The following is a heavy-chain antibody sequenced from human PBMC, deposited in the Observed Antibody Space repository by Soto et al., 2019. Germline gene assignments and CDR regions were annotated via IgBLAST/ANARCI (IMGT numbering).Heavy chain of an antibody. CDR3: ARDDYGSGIPPDI. D-gene: IGHD3-10*01. CDR2: IWSDGSNK. V-gene: IGHV3-33*01. CDR1: GFTFSSYG. Sequence: QVQLVESGGGVVQPGRSLRLSCAASGFTFSSYGMHWVRQAPGKGLEWVAVIWSDGSNKYYADSVKGRFTISRDNSKNSLNMQMNSLRAEDTAVYYCARDDYGSGIPPDIWGQGTMVTVSS. J-gene: IGHJ3*02.